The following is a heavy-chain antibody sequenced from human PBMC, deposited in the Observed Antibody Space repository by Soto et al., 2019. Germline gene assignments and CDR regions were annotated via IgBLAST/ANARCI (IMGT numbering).Heavy chain of an antibody. CDR3: ARSGDNYNRLDY. Sequence: GGSLRLSCAGSGFTPTTTPLSWIRQAPGKGLEWISYSSNSGTFSRYADSVKGRFSISRDNTKNLLYLQMNSLRAEDTAVYYCARSGDNYNRLDYWGQGTPVTVSS. D-gene: IGHD1-1*01. CDR2: SSNSGTFS. J-gene: IGHJ4*02. V-gene: IGHV3-11*06. CDR1: GFTPTTTP.